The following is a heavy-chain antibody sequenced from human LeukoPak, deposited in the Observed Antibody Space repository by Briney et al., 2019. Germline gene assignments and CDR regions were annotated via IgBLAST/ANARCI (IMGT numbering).Heavy chain of an antibody. CDR3: ARQFKTKYFDY. J-gene: IGHJ4*02. V-gene: IGHV3-30-3*01. Sequence: PGGSLRLSCAASGFTFSSYAMHWVRQAPGKGLEWVAVISYDGSNKYYADSVKGRFTISRDNSKNTLYLQMNSLRAEDTAVYYCARQFKTKYFDYWGQGTLVTVSS. CDR1: GFTFSSYA. CDR2: ISYDGSNK.